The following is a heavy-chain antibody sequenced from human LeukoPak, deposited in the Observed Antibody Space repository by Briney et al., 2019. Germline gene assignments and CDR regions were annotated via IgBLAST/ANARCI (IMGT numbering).Heavy chain of an antibody. CDR1: GGSISSYY. J-gene: IGHJ5*02. Sequence: PSETLSVTCTVSGGSISSYYWSWIRQPAGKGLEWSGRIYTSGSTNYNPSLKSRVTMSVDTSKNQFSLKLSSVTAADTAVYYCARDNQVTPYNWFDPWGQGTLVTVSS. D-gene: IGHD2-21*02. V-gene: IGHV4-4*07. CDR3: ARDNQVTPYNWFDP. CDR2: IYTSGST.